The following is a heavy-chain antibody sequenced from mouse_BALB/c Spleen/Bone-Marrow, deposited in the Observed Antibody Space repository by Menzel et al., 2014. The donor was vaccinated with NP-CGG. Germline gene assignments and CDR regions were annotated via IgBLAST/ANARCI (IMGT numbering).Heavy chain of an antibody. CDR3: TRLPH. D-gene: IGHD5-1*01. CDR2: INPSNGGT. J-gene: IGHJ4*01. V-gene: IGHV1S81*02. CDR1: GYTFTNYY. Sequence: QVQLQQSGAELVKPGASVKLSCRASGYTFTNYYMYWVKQGPGQGLEWIGEINPSNGGTNFNEKFKSKATLTVDKSSSTAHMQLSSLTSEDSAVYYCTRLPHWGQGTSVTVSS.